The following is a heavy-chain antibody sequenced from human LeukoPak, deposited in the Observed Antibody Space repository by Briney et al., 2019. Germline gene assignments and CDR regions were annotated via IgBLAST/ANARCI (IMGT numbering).Heavy chain of an antibody. D-gene: IGHD4-17*01. CDR2: INHSGST. CDR3: ARGRDGDLDY. CDR1: GGSFSGYY. J-gene: IGHJ4*02. Sequence: SETLSLTCAVYGGSFSGYYWSWIRQPPGKGLEWIGEINHSGSTNYNPSLKSRVTISVDTSKNQFSLKLSSVTAADTAVYYRARGRDGDLDYWGQGTLVTVSS. V-gene: IGHV4-34*01.